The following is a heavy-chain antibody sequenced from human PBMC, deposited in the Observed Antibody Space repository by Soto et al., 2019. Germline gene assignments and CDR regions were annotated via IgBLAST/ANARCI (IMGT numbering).Heavy chain of an antibody. J-gene: IGHJ4*02. CDR2: ISSDGSST. CDR3: ASLSGSFDC. CDR1: GFTFSGYW. D-gene: IGHD1-26*01. Sequence: PGGSLRLSCAASGFTFSGYWMHWVRQAPGKGLVWVSRISSDGSSTSYADSVRGRFTVSRDNAKNTLYLQMNSLRAEDTAVYYCASLSGSFDCWGQGTLVTVSS. V-gene: IGHV3-74*01.